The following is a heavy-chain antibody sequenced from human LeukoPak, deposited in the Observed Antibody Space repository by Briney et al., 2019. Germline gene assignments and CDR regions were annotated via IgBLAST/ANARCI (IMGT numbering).Heavy chain of an antibody. CDR2: INHSGST. D-gene: IGHD3-22*01. CDR3: ARGRDSSGYYVSH. V-gene: IGHV4-34*01. J-gene: IGHJ4*02. Sequence: PSETLSLTCAVYGGSFSGYYWSWIRQPPGKGLEWIGEINHSGSTNYNPSLKSRVTISVDTSKNQFSLKLSSVTAADTAVYYCARGRDSSGYYVSHWGQGTLVTVSS. CDR1: GGSFSGYY.